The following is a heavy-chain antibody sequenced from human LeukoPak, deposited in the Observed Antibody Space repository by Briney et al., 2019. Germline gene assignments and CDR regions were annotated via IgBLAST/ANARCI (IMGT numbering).Heavy chain of an antibody. CDR2: INSDGSST. CDR3: ARGRGYSYGWIGEKLLDY. Sequence: EGSLRLSCAASGFTFRSYWMHWVRHAPGKGLVWVSRINSDGSSTSYADSVKGRFTISRDNAKNTLYLQMNSLGAEDTAVYYCARGRGYSYGWIGEKLLDYWGQGILVTVSS. CDR1: GFTFRSYW. V-gene: IGHV3-74*01. J-gene: IGHJ4*02. D-gene: IGHD5-18*01.